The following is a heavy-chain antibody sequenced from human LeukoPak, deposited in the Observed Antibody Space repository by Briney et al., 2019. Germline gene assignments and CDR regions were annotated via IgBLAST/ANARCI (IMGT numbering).Heavy chain of an antibody. CDR1: GGSFSGYY. Sequence: SETLSLTCAVYGGSFSGYYWSWIRQPPGKGLEWIGEINHSGSTNYNPSLKSRVTISVDTSKNQFSLKLSSVTAADTAVYYCARGTMVRVFDYWGQETLVTVSS. CDR2: INHSGST. CDR3: ARGTMVRVFDY. D-gene: IGHD3-10*01. J-gene: IGHJ4*02. V-gene: IGHV4-34*01.